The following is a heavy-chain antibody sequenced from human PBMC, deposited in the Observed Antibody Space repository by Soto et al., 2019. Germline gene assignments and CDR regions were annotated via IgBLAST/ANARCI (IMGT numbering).Heavy chain of an antibody. CDR3: ARDLGVHDAFDI. CDR2: IIPILGIA. Sequence: SVKVSCKASGGTFSSYTISWVRQAPGQGLEWMGRIIPILGIANYAQKFQGRVTITADKSTSTAYMELSSLRSEDTAVYYCARDLGVHDAFDIWGQGTMVTVSS. V-gene: IGHV1-69*04. CDR1: GGTFSSYT. D-gene: IGHD2-8*01. J-gene: IGHJ3*02.